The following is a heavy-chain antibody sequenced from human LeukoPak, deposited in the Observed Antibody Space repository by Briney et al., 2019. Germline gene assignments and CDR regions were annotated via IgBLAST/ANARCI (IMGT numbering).Heavy chain of an antibody. V-gene: IGHV3-30*01. J-gene: IGHJ1*01. CDR2: ISHDGNDK. CDR3: AATVRHHSDSGGQLHH. CDR1: GVTFSTYD. D-gene: IGHD3-22*01. Sequence: GGSLRLSCAASGVTFSTYDMHWVRQAPGKGLEWVAVISHDGNDKFYADSVKGRFTISRDNSRNTLFLQTNSLRAEDTAVYFCAATVRHHSDSGGQLHHWGQGTLVTVSS.